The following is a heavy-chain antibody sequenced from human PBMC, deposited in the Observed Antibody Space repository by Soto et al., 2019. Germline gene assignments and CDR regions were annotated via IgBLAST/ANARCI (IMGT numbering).Heavy chain of an antibody. D-gene: IGHD1-7*01. CDR3: ARDLNSELELAY. J-gene: IGHJ4*02. V-gene: IGHV3-21*01. CDR2: ISSSSSYI. CDR1: GFTFSSYS. Sequence: EVQLVESGGGLVKPGGSLRLSCAASGFTFSSYSMNWVRQAPGKGLEWVLSISSSSSYIYYADSVKGRFTISRDNAKNSLYLQMNSLRAEDTAVYYCARDLNSELELAYWGQGTLVTVSS.